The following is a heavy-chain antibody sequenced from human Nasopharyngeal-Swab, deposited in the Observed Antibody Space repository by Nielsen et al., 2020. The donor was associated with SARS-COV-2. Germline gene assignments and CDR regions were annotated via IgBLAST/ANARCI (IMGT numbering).Heavy chain of an antibody. CDR1: GYTFTSYA. CDR3: ARGYNWNDVNWFDP. Sequence: GESLKISCAGSGYTFTSYAMHWVRQAPGQRLEWMGWINAGNGNTKYSQKFQGRVTITRDTSASTAYMELSSLRSEDTAVYYCARGYNWNDVNWFDPWGQGTLVTVSS. D-gene: IGHD1-20*01. CDR2: INAGNGNT. V-gene: IGHV1-3*01. J-gene: IGHJ5*02.